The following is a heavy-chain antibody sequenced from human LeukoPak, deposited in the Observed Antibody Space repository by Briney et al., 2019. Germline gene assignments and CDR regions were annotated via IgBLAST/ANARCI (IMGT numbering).Heavy chain of an antibody. CDR2: ITSRMSVI. V-gene: IGHV3-21*01. CDR1: RFSFSRYS. D-gene: IGHD5-12*01. Sequence: RGALRLSCAASRFSFSRYSMNWGCEAPGRGVEWGSSITSRMSVIYSADSVRSGVTISRDNAPNSLYLQMNSLRAEDTAVYYRARGAGGYDWNDAFDIWGQGTMVTVSS. J-gene: IGHJ3*02. CDR3: ARGAGGYDWNDAFDI.